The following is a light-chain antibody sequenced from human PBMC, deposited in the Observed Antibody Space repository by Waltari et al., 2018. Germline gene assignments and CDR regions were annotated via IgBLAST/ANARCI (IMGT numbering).Light chain of an antibody. CDR1: SSNIGRNT. Sequence: QSVLTQPPSASGTPGQRVIISCSGSSSNIGRNTVNWYQPVPGTAPRLVMFINDQRPSGVPDRFSASKSGTSASLAISGLQSEDEADYYCAAWDDSLSAWLFGGGTKLTVL. CDR2: IND. CDR3: AAWDDSLSAWL. V-gene: IGLV1-44*01. J-gene: IGLJ2*01.